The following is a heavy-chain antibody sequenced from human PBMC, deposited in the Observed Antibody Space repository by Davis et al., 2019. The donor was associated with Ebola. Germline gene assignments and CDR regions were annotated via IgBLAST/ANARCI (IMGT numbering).Heavy chain of an antibody. V-gene: IGHV4-39*01. J-gene: IGHJ4*02. D-gene: IGHD2-2*02. CDR3: ARLGPAAILRY. CDR2: IYYNGNT. Sequence: PGGSLRLSCTVSGGSITSSTYFWGWIRQPPGKGLEWIGSIYYNGNTYYNSSLRSRVTISVDTSKNQFSLNLTSVTATDTAMYYCARLGPAAILRYWGQGTLVTVSS. CDR1: GGSITSSTYF.